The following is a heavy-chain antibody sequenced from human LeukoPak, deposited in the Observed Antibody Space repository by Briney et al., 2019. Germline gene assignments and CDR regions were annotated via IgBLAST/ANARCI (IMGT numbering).Heavy chain of an antibody. CDR1: GASISSYS. Sequence: SETLSLTCTVSGASISSYSWSWIRQPPGKGLEWIGYIYYSGSTNYNPSLKSRVTISVDTSKNQFSLKLSSVTAADTAVYYCARSDTYYVKPFDYWGQGTLVTVSS. CDR3: ARSDTYYVKPFDY. V-gene: IGHV4-59*01. J-gene: IGHJ4*02. CDR2: IYYSGST. D-gene: IGHD3-10*02.